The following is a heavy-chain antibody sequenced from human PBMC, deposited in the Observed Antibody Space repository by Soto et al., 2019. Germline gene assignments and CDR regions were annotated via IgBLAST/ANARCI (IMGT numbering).Heavy chain of an antibody. D-gene: IGHD3-10*01. CDR2: IKSKTDGGTT. CDR3: TTSGSVDV. V-gene: IGHV3-15*07. Sequence: ASLRRSGEGSGGRVCNSWVNGFRQAPGKGLEWVGRIKSKTDGGTTDYAAPVKGRFTISRDDSKNTLYLQMNSLKTEDTAVYYCTTSGSVDVWGQGTPVTVSS. CDR1: GGRVCNSW. J-gene: IGHJ6*02.